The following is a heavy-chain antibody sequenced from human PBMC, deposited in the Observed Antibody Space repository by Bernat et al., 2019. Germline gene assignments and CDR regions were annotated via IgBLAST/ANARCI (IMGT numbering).Heavy chain of an antibody. CDR1: GFIFSSYG. CDR2: IWWDASNT. J-gene: IGHJ4*02. CDR3: AREGWSTLAAAGTGADY. V-gene: IGHV3-33*01. Sequence: QVQLVESGGRVVQPGTSLRLSCEASGFIFSSYGMHWVRQAPGKGLEWVGVIWWDASNTHYSDAVRGRFIISRDDSKNTLFLQMNSLRGDDTAIYYCAREGWSTLAAAGTGADYWGLGTLVSVSS. D-gene: IGHD6-13*01.